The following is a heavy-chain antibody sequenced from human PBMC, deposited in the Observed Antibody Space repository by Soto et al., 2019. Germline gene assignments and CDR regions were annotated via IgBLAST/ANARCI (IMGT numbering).Heavy chain of an antibody. CDR3: AKDISLDGYYPPHAFDI. CDR2: ISWNSGSI. J-gene: IGHJ3*02. V-gene: IGHV3-9*01. CDR1: GFTFDDYV. Sequence: GGSLRLSCAASGFTFDDYVMHWVRQGPGKGPEWVSGISWNSGSIGYAGSVKGRFTISRDNAKNSLYLQMNILRADDTALYYCAKDISLDGYYPPHAFDIWGQGTMVTVSS. D-gene: IGHD1-26*01.